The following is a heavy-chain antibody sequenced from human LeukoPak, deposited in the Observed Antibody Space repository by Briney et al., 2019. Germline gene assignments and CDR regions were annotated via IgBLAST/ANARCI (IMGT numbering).Heavy chain of an antibody. J-gene: IGHJ3*02. Sequence: SETLSLTCTVAGGSISTYYWNWIRQTPGKGLEWIGHISNGNTDYNPSLKSRVTISVDTSKNQFSLKLSSVTAADTAVYYCARHLYYYDSSSFDIWGQGTMVTVSS. V-gene: IGHV4-59*08. CDR1: GGSISTYY. D-gene: IGHD3-22*01. CDR3: ARHLYYYDSSSFDI. CDR2: ISNGNT.